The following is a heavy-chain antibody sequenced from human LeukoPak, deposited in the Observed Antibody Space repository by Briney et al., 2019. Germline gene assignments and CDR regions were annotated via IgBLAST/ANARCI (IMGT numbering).Heavy chain of an antibody. CDR3: ARNGGYTYAPYYFDY. CDR2: IYYSGST. CDR1: GGAISSYY. D-gene: IGHD5-18*01. Sequence: SETLSLTRTVSGGAISSYYWSWIRQSPGKGMEWIGYIYYSGSTNYNPSLKSRVTLSVDTSKYQFSLKLRYVTAADTAVYYCARNGGYTYAPYYFDYWGQGTLVTVSS. V-gene: IGHV4-59*01. J-gene: IGHJ4*02.